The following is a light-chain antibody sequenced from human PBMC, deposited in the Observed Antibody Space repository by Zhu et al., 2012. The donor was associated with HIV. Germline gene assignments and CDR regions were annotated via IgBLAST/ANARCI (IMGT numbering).Light chain of an antibody. V-gene: IGKV3-20*01. CDR1: QSISSSF. CDR3: QQYGGAPRT. J-gene: IGKJ1*01. CDR2: GAS. Sequence: EIVLTQSPGTLSLSPGVRATLSCRASQSISSSFLAWYQQKPGQTPRLLIYGASSRATGIPDRFSGSGSGTDFTLTISRLEPEDFAVYYCQQYGGAPRTFGQGTRVEIK.